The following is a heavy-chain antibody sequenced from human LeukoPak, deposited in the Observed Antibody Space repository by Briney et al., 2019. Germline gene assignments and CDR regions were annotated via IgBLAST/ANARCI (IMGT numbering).Heavy chain of an antibody. V-gene: IGHV3-7*01. CDR3: AKLLGTATTYDS. CDR1: GFTFSGNW. J-gene: IGHJ4*02. D-gene: IGHD5-24*01. CDR2: INPDGSQK. Sequence: AWSLRLSCEASGFTFSGNWMSWVRQAPGKGLEWVASINPDGSQKLYVDSVKGRFTISRDNTKSSLYLQMNSLGAEDTAMYYCAKLLGTATTYDSWGQGTRVTVSS.